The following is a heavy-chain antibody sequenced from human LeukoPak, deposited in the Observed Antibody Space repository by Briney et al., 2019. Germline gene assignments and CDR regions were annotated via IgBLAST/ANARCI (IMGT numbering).Heavy chain of an antibody. D-gene: IGHD3-22*01. CDR2: FDTEDDET. CDR1: GNTLTELA. Sequence: ASVKVSCKASGNTLTELAIHWVRQAPGKRLEWVGGFDTEDDETIYAQKFQGRVTLTEDTSTDTAYMELTSLRSDDTAVYYCATSTSGYRTFHFDYWGQGTLVTVSS. J-gene: IGHJ4*02. CDR3: ATSTSGYRTFHFDY. V-gene: IGHV1-24*01.